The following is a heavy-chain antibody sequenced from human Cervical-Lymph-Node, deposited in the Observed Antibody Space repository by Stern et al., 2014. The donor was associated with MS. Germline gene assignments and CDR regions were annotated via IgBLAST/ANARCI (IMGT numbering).Heavy chain of an antibody. V-gene: IGHV1-46*03. Sequence: QLVQSGAEVKKPGASANVSCEASGFSFTTHYMHWIRQAPGEGLEWVGMINPNTGTTSYARQFQGRVIITRDTSTSTIYMELTGLRSEDTALYFCTRVQRERRALDPFDPWGQGTLVTVSS. CDR2: INPNTGTT. D-gene: IGHD1-1*01. CDR3: TRVQRERRALDPFDP. J-gene: IGHJ5*02. CDR1: GFSFTTHY.